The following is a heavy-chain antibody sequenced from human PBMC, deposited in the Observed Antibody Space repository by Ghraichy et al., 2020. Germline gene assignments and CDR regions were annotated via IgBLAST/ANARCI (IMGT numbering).Heavy chain of an antibody. CDR3: ARETTNYYDSSGPFDY. J-gene: IGHJ4*02. CDR2: TYYRSKWYN. D-gene: IGHD3-22*01. CDR1: GDSVSSNSAA. Sequence: SCAISGDSVSSNSAAWNWIRQSPSRGLEWLGRTYYRSKWYNDYAVSVKSRITINPDTSKNQFSLQLNSVTPEDTAVYYCARETTNYYDSSGPFDYWGQGTLVTVSS. V-gene: IGHV6-1*01.